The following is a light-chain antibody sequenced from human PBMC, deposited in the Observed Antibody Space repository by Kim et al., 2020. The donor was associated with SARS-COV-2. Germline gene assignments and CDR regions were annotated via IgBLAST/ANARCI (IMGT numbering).Light chain of an antibody. CDR3: QQRSNWPRT. J-gene: IGKJ1*01. CDR1: QSISKY. Sequence: LSPGERAPLSCRASQSISKYLAWYQQKPGQAPRLLIYDVSNRATGIPARFSGSGSGTDFALTISSLEPEDFAVYYCQQRSNWPRTFGQGTKVDIK. V-gene: IGKV3-11*01. CDR2: DVS.